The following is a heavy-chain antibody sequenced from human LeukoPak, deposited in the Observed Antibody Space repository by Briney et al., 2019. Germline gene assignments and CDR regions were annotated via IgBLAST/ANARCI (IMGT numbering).Heavy chain of an antibody. CDR3: TTDSMVRGGDV. J-gene: IGHJ4*03. D-gene: IGHD3-10*01. CDR2: VKRKTDGGTT. CDR1: GYTLSNAY. Sequence: GGSLRLLCAPSGYTLSNAYKSWVRQAPGKGLEWVGRVKRKTDGGTTDYAAPVKGRFTISRDDTKKTLYLQMTSLKAEDTAVYYRTTDSMVRGGDVWGQRTLVTVSS. V-gene: IGHV3-15*01.